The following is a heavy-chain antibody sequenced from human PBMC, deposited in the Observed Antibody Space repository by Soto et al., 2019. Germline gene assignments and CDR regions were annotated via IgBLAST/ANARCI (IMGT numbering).Heavy chain of an antibody. CDR1: GFTFSSYA. D-gene: IGHD1-26*01. V-gene: IGHV3-23*01. CDR2: ISGSGGST. CDR3: AKDESQIVSAFDI. J-gene: IGHJ3*02. Sequence: EVQLLESGGGLVQPGGSLRLSCAASGFTFSSYAMSWVRQAPGKGLEWVSAISGSGGSTYYADSVKGRFTISRDNSKNTLYLQMNSLRAEDTAVYYRAKDESQIVSAFDIWGQGTMVTVSS.